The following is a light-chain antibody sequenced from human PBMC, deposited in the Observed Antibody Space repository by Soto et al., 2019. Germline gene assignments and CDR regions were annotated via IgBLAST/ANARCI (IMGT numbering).Light chain of an antibody. CDR3: PQYGSSVI. Sequence: EIVLTQSPGSLSLSPGERATLSCRASQSVYNNYIAWYQHSPGQVPRVLIYGASTRVTGTPDRFSGSGSGTDFTLTITRLEPEVSALYYCPQYGSSVIFGGGTKVEMK. V-gene: IGKV3-20*01. CDR1: QSVYNNY. CDR2: GAS. J-gene: IGKJ4*01.